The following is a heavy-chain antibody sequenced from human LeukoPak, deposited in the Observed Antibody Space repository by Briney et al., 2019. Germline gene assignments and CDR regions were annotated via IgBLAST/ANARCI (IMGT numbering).Heavy chain of an antibody. CDR1: GYTXTSYG. V-gene: IGHV1-18*01. D-gene: IGHD2-15*01. CDR2: ISTYNGNK. Sequence: ASVKVSCKAFGYTXTSYGINGARQAPGQGLQWMGWISTYNGNKKDAQNLQGRVTMTTDTSTSTAYMELRSLRSDDTAVYYCARSRGGYCSGGTCIDGFDIWGQGTMVTVSS. CDR3: ARSRGGYCSGGTCIDGFDI. J-gene: IGHJ3*02.